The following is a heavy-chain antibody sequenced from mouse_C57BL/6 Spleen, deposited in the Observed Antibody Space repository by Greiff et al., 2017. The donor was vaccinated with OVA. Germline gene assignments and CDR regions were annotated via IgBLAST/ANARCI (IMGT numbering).Heavy chain of an antibody. Sequence: QVQLKQPGAELVKPGASVKLSCKASGYTFTSYWMHWVKQRPGQGLEWIGMIHPNSGSTNYNEKFKSKATLTVDKSSSTAYMQLSSLTYEDSAVYYCARYYGSSYWYFDVWGTGTTVTVSS. CDR3: ARYYGSSYWYFDV. CDR1: GYTFTSYW. CDR2: IHPNSGST. J-gene: IGHJ1*03. D-gene: IGHD1-1*01. V-gene: IGHV1-64*01.